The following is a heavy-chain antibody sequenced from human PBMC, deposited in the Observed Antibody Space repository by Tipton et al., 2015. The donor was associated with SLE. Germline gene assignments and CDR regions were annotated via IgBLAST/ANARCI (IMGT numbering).Heavy chain of an antibody. V-gene: IGHV4-39*07. D-gene: IGHD3-3*01. CDR3: ARGPAFMEPFYERNRFAP. J-gene: IGHJ5*02. CDR1: GEFISSNNYY. Sequence: LRLSCSVSGEFISSNNYYWGWIRQSPGKDLEWIGSINHSGNTHYNPSLKSRVTISVDTSTNQFSLKLTSVTAADAAIYYCARGPAFMEPFYERNRFAPWRHGPLVPVSS. CDR2: INHSGNT.